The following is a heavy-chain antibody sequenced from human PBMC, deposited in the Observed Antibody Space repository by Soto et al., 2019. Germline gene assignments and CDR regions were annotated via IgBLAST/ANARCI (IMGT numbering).Heavy chain of an antibody. CDR2: IKQDGSEK. D-gene: IGHD6-13*01. CDR1: GFTFSSYW. Sequence: EVQLVESGGGLVQPGGPLRLCCAASGFTFSSYWMTWVRQAPGKGLEWVANIKQDGSEKYYVDSVKGRFTISRDNAKNPVYQQMNSLRAEDTAVYYCAPTVNFKQLIYWGQGTLVTVSS. V-gene: IGHV3-7*05. CDR3: APTVNFKQLIY. J-gene: IGHJ4*02.